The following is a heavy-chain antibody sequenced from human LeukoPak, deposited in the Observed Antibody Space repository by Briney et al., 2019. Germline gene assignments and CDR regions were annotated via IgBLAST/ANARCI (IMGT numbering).Heavy chain of an antibody. CDR2: ISGSGGST. Sequence: GGSLRLSCAASGFTFSSYNMNWVRQAPGKGLEWVSAISGSGGSTYYADSVKGRFTISRDNSKNTLYLQMNSLRAEDTAVYYCAKDSPSLLYYFDYWGQGTLVTVSS. CDR1: GFTFSSYN. J-gene: IGHJ4*02. CDR3: AKDSPSLLYYFDY. V-gene: IGHV3-23*01.